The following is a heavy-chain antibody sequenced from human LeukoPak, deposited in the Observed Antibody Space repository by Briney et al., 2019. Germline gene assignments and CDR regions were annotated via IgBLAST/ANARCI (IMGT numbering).Heavy chain of an antibody. D-gene: IGHD6-19*01. CDR1: GGSISSCGYY. V-gene: IGHV4-31*03. Sequence: SETLSLTCTVSGGSISSCGYYWSWIRQHPGKGLEWIGYIYYSGSTYYNPSLKSRVTISVDTSKNQFSLKLSSVTAADTAVYYCARTGYSSGADYWGQGTLVTVSS. CDR3: ARTGYSSGADY. J-gene: IGHJ4*02. CDR2: IYYSGST.